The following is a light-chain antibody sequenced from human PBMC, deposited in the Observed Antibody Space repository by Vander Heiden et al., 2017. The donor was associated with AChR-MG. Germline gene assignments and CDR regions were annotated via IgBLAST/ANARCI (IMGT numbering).Light chain of an antibody. CDR1: TIGSKS. CDR3: QVLDRSSDHVV. Sequence: SYVLTQPPSVSVAPGKTARITCGGNTIGSKSVHWYQQKPVQAPVLVIYYDSYRPSGIPERFSGSNSGNTATLTISRGEAGDEADYYCQVLDRSSDHVVFGGGTKLTVL. V-gene: IGLV3-21*04. CDR2: YDS. J-gene: IGLJ2*01.